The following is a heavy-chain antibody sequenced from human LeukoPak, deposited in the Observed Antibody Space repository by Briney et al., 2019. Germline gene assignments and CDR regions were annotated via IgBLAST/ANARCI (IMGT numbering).Heavy chain of an antibody. CDR1: GYTFTSYD. Sequence: ASVTLSCKASGYTFTSYDINWVRQATGQGLEWMGWMNHNSGNTGYAQKFQGRVTMTRNTSISTAYMELSSLRSEDTAVYYCARGIRGSPAFDYWGQGTLVTVSS. CDR2: MNHNSGNT. V-gene: IGHV1-8*01. J-gene: IGHJ4*02. D-gene: IGHD5-12*01. CDR3: ARGIRGSPAFDY.